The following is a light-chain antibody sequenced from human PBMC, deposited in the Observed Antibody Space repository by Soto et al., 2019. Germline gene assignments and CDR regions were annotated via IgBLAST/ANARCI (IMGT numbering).Light chain of an antibody. CDR3: HHATSFPRT. Sequence: DIQMNQSPSSVSASVGDRVTITCRASQGISSWLAWYQQKPGQAPKLLIYTASTLQSGFPSRFSGSGSGTEFTLTIRSLQPEDFETCYCHHATSFPRTFGQGTRLESK. CDR2: TAS. J-gene: IGKJ5*01. V-gene: IGKV1-12*01. CDR1: QGISSW.